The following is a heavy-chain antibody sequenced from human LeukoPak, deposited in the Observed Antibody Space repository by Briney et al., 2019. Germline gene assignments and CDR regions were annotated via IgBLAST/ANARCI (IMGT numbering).Heavy chain of an antibody. Sequence: SETLSLTCAVYGGSFSGYYWSWIRQPPGKGLEWIGEINHSGSTNYNPSLKSRVTISVDTSKNQFSLKLSSVTAADTAVYYCARGLQRSSSWYVYWGQGTLVTVSS. D-gene: IGHD6-13*01. CDR3: ARGLQRSSSWYVY. CDR2: INHSGST. CDR1: GGSFSGYY. V-gene: IGHV4-34*01. J-gene: IGHJ4*02.